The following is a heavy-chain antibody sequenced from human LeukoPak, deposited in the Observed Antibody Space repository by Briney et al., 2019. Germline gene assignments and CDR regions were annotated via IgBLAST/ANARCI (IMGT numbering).Heavy chain of an antibody. J-gene: IGHJ4*02. V-gene: IGHV3-48*01. CDR3: ARDHNYAFDN. D-gene: IGHD1-1*01. CDR2: IGIDSGNT. CDR1: GFPFIEYS. Sequence: GGSLRLSCTASGFPFIEYSMNWVCQAPGKGLEWISYIGIDSGNTKYADSVRGRFTISTDKAKNSLYLQMNSLRVEDTAVYYCARDHNYAFDNWGQGTLVSVAS.